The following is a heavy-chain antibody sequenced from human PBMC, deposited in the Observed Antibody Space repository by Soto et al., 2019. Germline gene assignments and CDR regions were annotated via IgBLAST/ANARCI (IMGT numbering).Heavy chain of an antibody. CDR2: INHSGST. D-gene: IGHD1-26*01. CDR1: GGSFSGYY. CDR3: GRSKQEELRRNGMDV. V-gene: IGHV4-34*01. J-gene: IGHJ6*02. Sequence: SETLSLTCAVSGGSFSGYYWSWFRQPPGKGLEWIGEINHSGSTNYNPSPKRRVTISVDTTTNQFSPKLSSVTAADTAVDYCGRSKQEELRRNGMDVWGQGTTVTVSS.